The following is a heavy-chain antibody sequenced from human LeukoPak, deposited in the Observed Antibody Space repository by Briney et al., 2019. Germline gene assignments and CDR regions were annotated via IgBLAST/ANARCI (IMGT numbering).Heavy chain of an antibody. V-gene: IGHV5-51*01. CDR1: GYIFTSYW. J-gene: IGHJ6*03. D-gene: IGHD6-13*01. Sequence: GESLKISCKGSGYIFTSYWIAWVRQMPGQGLEWMGIIYPDDSNTIYGPSFQGQVTISADKSINTAYLEWSSLKASDTAIYYCARQGAAGKYYYYYMDVWGKGTTVTVSS. CDR3: ARQGAAGKYYYYYMDV. CDR2: IYPDDSNT.